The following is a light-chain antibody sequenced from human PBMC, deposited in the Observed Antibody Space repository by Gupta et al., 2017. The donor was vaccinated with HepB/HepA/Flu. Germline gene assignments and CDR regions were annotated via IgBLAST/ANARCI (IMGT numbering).Light chain of an antibody. V-gene: IGKV3-20*01. CDR3: QQYGSSPRT. CDR2: GAS. Sequence: EIVLTQFPGTLSLSPGERATLSCRASQSVNSNYLAWYQQKLGQAPRVLIYGASSRATGIPDLFSGSGSGTDFTLTISRLEPEDFAVYYCQQYGSSPRTFGQGTKVEIK. J-gene: IGKJ1*01. CDR1: QSVNSNY.